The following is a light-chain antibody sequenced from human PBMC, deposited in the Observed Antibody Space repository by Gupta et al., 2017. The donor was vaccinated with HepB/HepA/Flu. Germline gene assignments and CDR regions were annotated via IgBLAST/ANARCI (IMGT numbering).Light chain of an antibody. CDR3: MIWHSSAWV. Sequence: QAVLIQPSSLSASPGASASLTCTLRSGINVGTYRIYWYQQKPGSPPQYLLRHKSDSDKQQGSGVPSRFSGSKDASANAGILLISGLQSEDEADYYCMIWHSSAWVFGGGTKLTVL. CDR1: SGINVGTYR. CDR2: HKSDSDK. V-gene: IGLV5-45*02. J-gene: IGLJ3*02.